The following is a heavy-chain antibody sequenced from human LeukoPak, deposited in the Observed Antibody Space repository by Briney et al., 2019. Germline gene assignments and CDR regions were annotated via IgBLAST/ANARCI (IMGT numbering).Heavy chain of an antibody. Sequence: ASVKVSCKASGYTFTSYYMHWVRQAPGKGLERMGGFDPEDGETIYAQKFQGRVTMTEDTSTDTAYMELSSLRSEDTAVYYCATLSPMTWYYWGQGTLVTVSS. CDR3: ATLSPMTWYY. V-gene: IGHV1-24*01. CDR2: FDPEDGET. D-gene: IGHD2-8*01. CDR1: GYTFTSYY. J-gene: IGHJ4*02.